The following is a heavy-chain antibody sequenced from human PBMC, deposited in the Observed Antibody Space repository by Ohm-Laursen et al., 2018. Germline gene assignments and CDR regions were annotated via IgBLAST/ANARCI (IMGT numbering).Heavy chain of an antibody. Sequence: GTLSLTCAVYGGSFSGYYWSWIRQPPGKGLEWIGEINHSGSTNYNPSLKSRVTISVDTSKNQFSLKLSSVTAADTAVYYCARVNCSSTSCHNTDYWGQGTLVTVSS. CDR1: GGSFSGYY. D-gene: IGHD2-2*02. CDR2: INHSGST. V-gene: IGHV4-34*01. CDR3: ARVNCSSTSCHNTDY. J-gene: IGHJ4*02.